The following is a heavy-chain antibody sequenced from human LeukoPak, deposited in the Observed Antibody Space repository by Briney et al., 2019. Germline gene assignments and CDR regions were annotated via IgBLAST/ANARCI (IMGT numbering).Heavy chain of an antibody. J-gene: IGHJ4*02. D-gene: IGHD4-17*01. CDR3: ASEHDYGDYGYYFDY. CDR1: GYSISSGYY. V-gene: IGHV4-38-2*02. Sequence: SETLSLTCTVSGYSISSGYYWGWIRQPPGKGLEWIGRIYHSGSTYYNPSLKSRVTISVDTSKNQFSLKLSSVTAADTAVYYCASEHDYGDYGYYFDYWGQGTLVTVSS. CDR2: IYHSGST.